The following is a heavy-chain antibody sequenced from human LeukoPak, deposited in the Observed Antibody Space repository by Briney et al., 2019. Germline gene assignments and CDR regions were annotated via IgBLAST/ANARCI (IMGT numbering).Heavy chain of an antibody. Sequence: GGSLRLSCAASGFTFSSYAMHWVRQAPGKGLEWVAVISYDGSNKYYADSVKGRFTISRDNSKNTLYLQMNSLRAEDTAVYYCARDLRKGRYFDYWGQGTLVTVSP. J-gene: IGHJ4*02. V-gene: IGHV3-30-3*01. CDR2: ISYDGSNK. CDR1: GFTFSSYA. D-gene: IGHD3-10*01. CDR3: ARDLRKGRYFDY.